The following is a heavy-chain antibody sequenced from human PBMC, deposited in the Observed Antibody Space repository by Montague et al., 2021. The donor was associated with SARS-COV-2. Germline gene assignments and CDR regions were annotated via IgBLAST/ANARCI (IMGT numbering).Heavy chain of an antibody. D-gene: IGHD3-3*01. CDR1: GGSISSSSYY. CDR2: IYYSGSP. Sequence: SETLSLTCTVSGGSISSSSYYWGWIRQPPGKGLEWIGIIYYSGSPHYNRSLKSRVTLSVDTSKNHFSLKLSSVTAADTAVYYCARKASRGITIFGVVTGSYYFDYWGQGTLVTVSS. J-gene: IGHJ4*02. CDR3: ARKASRGITIFGVVTGSYYFDY. V-gene: IGHV4-39*02.